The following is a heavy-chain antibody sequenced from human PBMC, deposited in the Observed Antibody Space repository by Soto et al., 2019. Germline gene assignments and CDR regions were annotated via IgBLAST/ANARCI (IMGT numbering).Heavy chain of an antibody. D-gene: IGHD6-6*01. Sequence: EVQLVESGGGLVQPGGSLRLSCVASGFTLTSYWMSWVRQAPGKGLQWVATINQDGTDRYYVDSVKGRFTISRDNAKNSLYLQMNSLWTEDTAVYHCASVGSRSADIWFDPWGQGTLVTVSS. J-gene: IGHJ5*02. CDR1: GFTLTSYW. V-gene: IGHV3-7*01. CDR2: INQDGTDR. CDR3: ASVGSRSADIWFDP.